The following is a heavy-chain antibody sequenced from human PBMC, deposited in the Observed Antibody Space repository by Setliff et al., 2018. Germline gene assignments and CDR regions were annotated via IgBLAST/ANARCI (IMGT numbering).Heavy chain of an antibody. CDR2: IYTNGAT. Sequence: SETLSLTCTVSGASLSSGSYYWSWIRQSAGKGLEWIGHIYTNGATSYSPSLKSRVSISADTSTTVLSLRLTSVTAADTAVYYCAKEYVVISFVRNSHQHYGMDVWGPGTTVTVSS. CDR1: GASLSSGSYY. V-gene: IGHV4-61*09. D-gene: IGHD2-21*01. J-gene: IGHJ6*02. CDR3: AKEYVVISFVRNSHQHYGMDV.